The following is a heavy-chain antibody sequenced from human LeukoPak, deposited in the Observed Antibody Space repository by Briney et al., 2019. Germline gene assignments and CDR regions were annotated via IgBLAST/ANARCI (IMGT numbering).Heavy chain of an antibody. CDR3: AKRRGYDPRIYYFDY. CDR2: ISGSGGST. J-gene: IGHJ4*02. V-gene: IGHV3-23*01. Sequence: PGGSLRLSCAASGFTFSSYAMSWVRQAPGKGLEWVSAISGSGGSTYYADPVKGRFTISRDNSKNTLYLQMNSLRAEDTAVYYCAKRRGYDPRIYYFDYWGQGTLVTVSS. D-gene: IGHD5-12*01. CDR1: GFTFSSYA.